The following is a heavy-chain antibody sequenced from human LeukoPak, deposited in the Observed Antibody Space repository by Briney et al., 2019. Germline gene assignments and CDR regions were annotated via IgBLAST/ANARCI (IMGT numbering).Heavy chain of an antibody. CDR1: GYRFTDYW. V-gene: IGHV5-51*01. D-gene: IGHD3-10*01. CDR2: VFPGDSET. CDR3: ARNEAGVSASYFPFDY. J-gene: IGHJ4*02. Sequence: GESLKISCKASGYRFTDYWIGWVRQMPGKGLEWMGIVFPGDSETRNNPSYQGQVTISVDKSISTAYLQWSSLKASNTAMYYCARNEAGVSASYFPFDYWGQGTLVTVSS.